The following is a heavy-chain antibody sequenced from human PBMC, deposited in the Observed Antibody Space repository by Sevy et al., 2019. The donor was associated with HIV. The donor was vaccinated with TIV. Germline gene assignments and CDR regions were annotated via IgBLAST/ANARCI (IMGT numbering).Heavy chain of an antibody. V-gene: IGHV3-53*01. Sequence: GGSLRLSFEALGFTPITILIGWFPKAPGKGWEWVSFIYSGGPTYYADPLKGRFTISRDNSKNTLYLQMNSLRAEDTAVYYCARGKHISDYYGSFDYWGQGTLVTVSS. D-gene: IGHD3-16*01. CDR1: GFTPITIL. CDR2: IYSGGPT. CDR3: ARGKHISDYYGSFDY. J-gene: IGHJ4*02.